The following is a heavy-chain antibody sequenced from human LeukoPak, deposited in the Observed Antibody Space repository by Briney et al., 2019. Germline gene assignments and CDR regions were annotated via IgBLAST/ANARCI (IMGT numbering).Heavy chain of an antibody. CDR3: ARDQDYGFTY. V-gene: IGHV3-48*01. CDR2: ITGSGTDI. D-gene: IGHD4-17*01. CDR1: GFTFSSYS. J-gene: IGHJ4*02. Sequence: GGSLRLSCAASGFTFSSYSMDWVRQAPGKGPEWISWITGSGTDIIYADSVKGRFTISRDNAKNSLYLQMNSLRAEDTAVYYSARDQDYGFTYWGQGTLVTVSS.